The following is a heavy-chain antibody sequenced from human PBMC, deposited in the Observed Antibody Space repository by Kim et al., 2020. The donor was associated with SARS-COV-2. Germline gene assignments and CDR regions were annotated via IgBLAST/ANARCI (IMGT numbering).Heavy chain of an antibody. Sequence: GGSLRLSCAASGFTFSDYYMSWIRQAPRKGLEWVSYISSSGSTIYYADSVKGRFTISRDNAKNSLYLQMNSLRAEDTAVYYCASGGLYYGSRSCYPVDAFDIWGQGTMVTVAS. V-gene: IGHV3-11*04. CDR2: ISSSGSTI. D-gene: IGHD3-10*01. CDR3: ASGGLYYGSRSCYPVDAFDI. J-gene: IGHJ3*02. CDR1: GFTFSDYY.